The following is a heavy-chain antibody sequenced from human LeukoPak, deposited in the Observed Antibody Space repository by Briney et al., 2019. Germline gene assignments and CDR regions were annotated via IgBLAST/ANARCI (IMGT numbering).Heavy chain of an antibody. CDR1: GYTFTGYY. J-gene: IGHJ4*02. CDR3: ARGYSSGWRPHDY. V-gene: IGHV1-2*02. D-gene: IGHD6-19*01. CDR2: INPNSGGT. Sequence: ASVKVSCKASGYTFTGYYMHWVRQAPGQGLEWMGWINPNSGGTNHAQKFQGRVTMTRDTSISTAYMELSRLRSDDTAVYYCARGYSSGWRPHDYWGQGTLVTVSS.